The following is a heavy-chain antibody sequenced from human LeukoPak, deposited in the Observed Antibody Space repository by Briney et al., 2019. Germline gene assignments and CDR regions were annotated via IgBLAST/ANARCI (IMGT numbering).Heavy chain of an antibody. D-gene: IGHD4-11*01. CDR3: ARVDYSNPSY. Sequence: SETRSLINTVPRGSISGYYRSWLPHPPRTILHWLGYIYYSGSPNYNPSLTCRNTISIGTSKKQFSLKLSSVTAADTAVYYCARVDYSNPSYWGQGTLVTVSS. CDR1: RGSISGYY. J-gene: IGHJ4*02. CDR2: IYYSGSP. V-gene: IGHV4-59*01.